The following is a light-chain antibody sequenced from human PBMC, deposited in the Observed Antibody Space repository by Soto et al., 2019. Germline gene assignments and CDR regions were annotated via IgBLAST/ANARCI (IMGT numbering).Light chain of an antibody. CDR2: EVS. Sequence: QSVLTQPPSASGSPGQSVTISCTGTSSDVGGYDSVSWYQQHPGKAPKLMIFEVSRRPSGVPDRFSGSKSGNTASLTVSGLQPDDEAAYYCSSYAGSNNPYVFGTGTKLTVL. CDR3: SSYAGSNNPYV. CDR1: SSDVGGYDS. J-gene: IGLJ1*01. V-gene: IGLV2-8*01.